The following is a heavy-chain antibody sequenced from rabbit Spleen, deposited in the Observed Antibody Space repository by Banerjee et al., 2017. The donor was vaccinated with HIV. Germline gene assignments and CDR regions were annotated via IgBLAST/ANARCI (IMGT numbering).Heavy chain of an antibody. CDR1: GFSFSSGQY. D-gene: IGHD4-1*01. Sequence: QEQLVESGGGLVQPEGSLTLTCTASGFSFSSGQYMCWVRQAPGKGLEWIGCIWFGSNTNTYYASWAKGRFTISETSSTTVTLQMTSLTVADTAAYFCARDGYSRGWGIILYYFNLWGQGTLVTVS. V-gene: IGHV1S45*01. J-gene: IGHJ4*01. CDR3: ARDGYSRGWGIILYYFNL. CDR2: IWFGSNTNT.